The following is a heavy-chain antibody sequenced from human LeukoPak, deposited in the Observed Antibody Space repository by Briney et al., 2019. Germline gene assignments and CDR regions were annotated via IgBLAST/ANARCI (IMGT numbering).Heavy chain of an antibody. CDR2: MSPNSGDT. CDR3: VRTPPNWGFDY. J-gene: IGHJ4*02. Sequence: ASVKVSCKASGYTFTTHDINWVRQATGQGLEWLGWMSPNSGDTGYAQKFQGRVTMTSDSSISTAYMELSSLRSEDTAIYYCVRTPPNWGFDYWGQGALVTVSS. V-gene: IGHV1-8*01. D-gene: IGHD7-27*01. CDR1: GYTFTTHD.